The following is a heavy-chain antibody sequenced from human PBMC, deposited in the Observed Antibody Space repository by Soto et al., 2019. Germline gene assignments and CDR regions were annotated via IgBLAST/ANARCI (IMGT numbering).Heavy chain of an antibody. Sequence: EVQLLESGGGLVQPGGSLRLSCAASGFTFSSYAMSWVRQAPGKGLEWVSVISGSADSTYYADSVRGRFTMSRDNSKNTLYLQMNSLRAEDTAVYYCAKDRDGAAAGPTKFYGMDVWGQGTTVTVSS. CDR1: GFTFSSYA. D-gene: IGHD6-13*01. CDR2: ISGSADST. CDR3: AKDRDGAAAGPTKFYGMDV. V-gene: IGHV3-23*01. J-gene: IGHJ6*02.